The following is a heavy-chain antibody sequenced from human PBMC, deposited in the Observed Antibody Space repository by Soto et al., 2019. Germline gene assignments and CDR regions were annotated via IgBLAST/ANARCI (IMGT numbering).Heavy chain of an antibody. CDR2: MNPTRGNT. CDR1: GYTFTSYD. Sequence: ASVKVSCKASGYTFTSYDINWVRQATGQGLEWMGWMNPTRGNTGYAQKFQVRVTMTRNTSISTAYIELSSLISGDTAVYYCARGLVYGSGPNWFDPWGQGTLVTVSS. V-gene: IGHV1-8*01. J-gene: IGHJ5*02. D-gene: IGHD3-10*01. CDR3: ARGLVYGSGPNWFDP.